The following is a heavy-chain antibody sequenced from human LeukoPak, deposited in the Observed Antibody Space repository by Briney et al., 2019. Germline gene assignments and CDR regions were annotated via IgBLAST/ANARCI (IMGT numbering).Heavy chain of an antibody. J-gene: IGHJ4*02. CDR2: ISGGGDIT. Sequence: GGSLRLSCAASGFTFSSFPMSWVRQGPRKGLEWVSAISGGGDITYYADSVKGRFTISRDNSKNTLHLQMNSLRAEDTAVYYCAKSYSYILWFGDFWGQGTLVTVSS. CDR1: GFTFSSFP. CDR3: AKSYSYILWFGDF. D-gene: IGHD3-10*01. V-gene: IGHV3-23*01.